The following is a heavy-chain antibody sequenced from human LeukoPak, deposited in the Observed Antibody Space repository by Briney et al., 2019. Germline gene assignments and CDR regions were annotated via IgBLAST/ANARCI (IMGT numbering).Heavy chain of an antibody. V-gene: IGHV3-21*01. CDR2: ISSSSSYI. Sequence: GGSLRLSCAASGFTSSSYSMNWVRQAPGKGLEWVSSISSSSSYIYYADSVKGRFTISRDNAKNSLYLQMNSLRAEDTAVYYCARADVTKNYMDVWGKGTTVTVSS. J-gene: IGHJ6*03. D-gene: IGHD1-1*01. CDR3: ARADVTKNYMDV. CDR1: GFTSSSYS.